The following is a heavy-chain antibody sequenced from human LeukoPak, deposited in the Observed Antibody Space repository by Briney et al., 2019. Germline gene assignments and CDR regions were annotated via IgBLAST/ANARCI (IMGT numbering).Heavy chain of an antibody. Sequence: GAPVKVSCKASGYTFTSYYMHWVRQAPGQGLEWMGIINPSGGSTSYAQKFQGRVTMTRDTSTSTVYMELSSLRSEDTAVYYCSGGGSSWYFDYWGQGTLVTVSS. CDR1: GYTFTSYY. J-gene: IGHJ4*02. D-gene: IGHD6-13*01. V-gene: IGHV1-46*01. CDR2: INPSGGST. CDR3: SGGGSSWYFDY.